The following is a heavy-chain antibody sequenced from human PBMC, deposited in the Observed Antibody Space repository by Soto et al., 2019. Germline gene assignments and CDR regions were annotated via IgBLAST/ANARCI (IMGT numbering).Heavy chain of an antibody. CDR1: RVTLISYA. Sequence: SVKARCNAPRVTLISYAIRWLPQSPGQGLEWMGGIIPIFGTANYAQKFQGRVTITADESTSTAYMELSSLRSEDTAVYYCARDRANALGMDVWRQGTTVTVSS. CDR3: ARDRANALGMDV. V-gene: IGHV1-69*13. CDR2: IIPIFGTA. D-gene: IGHD3-10*01. J-gene: IGHJ6*02.